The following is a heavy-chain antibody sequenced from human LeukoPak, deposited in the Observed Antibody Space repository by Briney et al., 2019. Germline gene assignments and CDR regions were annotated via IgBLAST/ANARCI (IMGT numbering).Heavy chain of an antibody. J-gene: IGHJ4*02. V-gene: IGHV4-61*02. D-gene: IGHD1-26*01. CDR3: ARSFSGSYYFEY. CDR2: IYTSGKT. Sequence: SQTLSLTCTVSGDSISSGRYYWSWVRQPAGKELEWVGRIYTSGKTDYNPYTPSLKSRVTVSLDTSKNQLSLFLTSVTAADTAMYYCARSFSGSYYFEYWGQGTLVTVSS. CDR1: GDSISSGRYY.